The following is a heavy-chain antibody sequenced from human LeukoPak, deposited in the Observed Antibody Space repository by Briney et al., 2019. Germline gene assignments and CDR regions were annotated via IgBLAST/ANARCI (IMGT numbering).Heavy chain of an antibody. V-gene: IGHV4-59*01. CDR3: ARQTGSGLFILP. CDR1: GGSIFADY. J-gene: IGHJ4*02. CDR2: IYYSGST. Sequence: SETLSLTCSVSGGSIFADYWSWIRQPPGKGPEWIGYIYYSGSTNYNPSLKSRVTISVDTSKNQFSLKLSSVTAADTAVYYCARQTGSGLFILPGGQGTLVTVSS. D-gene: IGHD3/OR15-3a*01.